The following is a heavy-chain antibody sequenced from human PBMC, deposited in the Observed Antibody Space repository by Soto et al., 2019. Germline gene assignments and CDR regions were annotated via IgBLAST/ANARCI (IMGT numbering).Heavy chain of an antibody. Sequence: PSETLSLTCTVSGGSISSYHWSWIRQPPGEGLEWIGSIYYSGSTYYNPSLKSRVTISVDTSKNQFSLKLSSVTAADTAVYYCARGSGITMVRGVIRHPHPDWFDPWGQGTLVTVSS. CDR3: ARGSGITMVRGVIRHPHPDWFDP. V-gene: IGHV4-59*04. CDR2: IYYSGST. CDR1: GGSISSYH. D-gene: IGHD3-10*01. J-gene: IGHJ5*02.